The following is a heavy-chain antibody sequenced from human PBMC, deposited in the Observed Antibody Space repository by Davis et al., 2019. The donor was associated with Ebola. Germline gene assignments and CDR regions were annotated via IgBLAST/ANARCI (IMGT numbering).Heavy chain of an antibody. CDR3: ARGWLRSGFDY. J-gene: IGHJ4*02. V-gene: IGHV6-1*01. D-gene: IGHD5-12*01. Sequence: PSETLSLTCAISGDSVSTAGWNWIRQSPSRGLEWLGRTYYKSKWYNDYAASVKSRITINPDTSKNQFTLQLTSVTPEDTALYYCARGWLRSGFDYWGQGAPVTVSS. CDR2: TYYKSKWYN. CDR1: GDSVSTAG.